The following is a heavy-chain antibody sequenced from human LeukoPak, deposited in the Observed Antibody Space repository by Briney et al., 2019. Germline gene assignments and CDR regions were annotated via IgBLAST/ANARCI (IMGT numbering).Heavy chain of an antibody. CDR1: GYSFTNYW. Sequence: GESLKISCKGSGYSFTNYWIGWVRQMPGKGLEWMGINYPGDSDTRYSPSFQGQVTISADKSISTAYLQWSSLKASDTAMYYCARRSVAARPREFDYWGQGTLVTVSS. D-gene: IGHD6-6*01. J-gene: IGHJ4*02. CDR3: ARRSVAARPREFDY. V-gene: IGHV5-51*01. CDR2: NYPGDSDT.